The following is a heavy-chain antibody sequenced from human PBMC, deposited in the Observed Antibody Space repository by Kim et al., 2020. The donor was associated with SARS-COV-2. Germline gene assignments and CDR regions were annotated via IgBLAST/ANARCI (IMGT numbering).Heavy chain of an antibody. D-gene: IGHD4-17*01. Sequence: SVKVSCKSSGGTFSSYAISWVRQAPGQGLEWMGRIIPILGIANYAQKFQGRVTITADKSTSTAYMELSSLRSEDTAVYYCARSEPTTVTSYYYYGMDVWGQGTTVTVSS. V-gene: IGHV1-69*04. CDR2: IIPILGIA. J-gene: IGHJ6*02. CDR1: GGTFSSYA. CDR3: ARSEPTTVTSYYYYGMDV.